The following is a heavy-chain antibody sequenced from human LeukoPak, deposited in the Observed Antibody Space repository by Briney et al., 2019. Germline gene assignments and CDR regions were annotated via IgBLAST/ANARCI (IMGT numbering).Heavy chain of an antibody. D-gene: IGHD5-18*01. CDR3: AKRGVRGYSYGINWFDP. V-gene: IGHV1-2*02. CDR1: GYTFTGYY. CDR2: INPNSGGT. Sequence: GASVKVSCKASGYTFTGYYMHWVRQAPGQGLEWMGWINPNSGGTNHAQKFHGRVTMTRDTSISTAYMELSRLRSDDTAVYYCAKRGVRGYSYGINWFDPWGQGTLVTVSS. J-gene: IGHJ5*02.